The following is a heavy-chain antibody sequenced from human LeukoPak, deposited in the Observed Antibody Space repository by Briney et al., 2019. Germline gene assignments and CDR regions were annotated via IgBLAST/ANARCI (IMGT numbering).Heavy chain of an antibody. D-gene: IGHD1-1*01. J-gene: IGHJ4*02. CDR1: GFTFRNYA. V-gene: IGHV3-23*01. CDR3: AKNSSYNWQYFFDY. CDR2: IDGGGGPT. Sequence: GGSLRLSCAASGFTFRNYAMSWVRQAPGKGLEWVSVIDGGGGPTYYADSVEGRFTISRDNSKNTLYLQMNGLRAEDVAVYFCAKNSSYNWQYFFDYWGQGTLVTVSS.